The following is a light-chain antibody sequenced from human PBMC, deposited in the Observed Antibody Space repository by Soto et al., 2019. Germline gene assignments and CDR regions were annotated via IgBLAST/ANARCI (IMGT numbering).Light chain of an antibody. CDR3: CSYAGSSTPWV. Sequence: QSVLTQPASVSGSPGQSITISCTGTSSDVGSYNLVSWYQQHPGIAPKLMIYEGSKRASGVSNRVSGSKSGNTASLTISGLQAEDEADYYCCSYAGSSTPWVFGGGTKLTVL. J-gene: IGLJ3*02. V-gene: IGLV2-23*01. CDR2: EGS. CDR1: SSDVGSYNL.